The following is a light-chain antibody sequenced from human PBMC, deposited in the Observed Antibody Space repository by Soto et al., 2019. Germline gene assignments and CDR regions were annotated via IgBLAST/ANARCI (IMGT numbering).Light chain of an antibody. CDR2: GAS. Sequence: DTVMTQSPDTLSVSPGERATLSCRASQSVSNNLAWYQQKPGQAPRLLIDGASSRATGIPARFSGSGSGTEFTLTITSLQSEDFAVYYCQQYNNWPRTFGQGTKVDIK. CDR1: QSVSNN. V-gene: IGKV3-15*01. CDR3: QQYNNWPRT. J-gene: IGKJ1*01.